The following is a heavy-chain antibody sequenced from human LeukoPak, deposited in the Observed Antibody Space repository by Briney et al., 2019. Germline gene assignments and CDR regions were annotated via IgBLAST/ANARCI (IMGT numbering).Heavy chain of an antibody. CDR2: ISSSSSYI. Sequence: GGSLRLSCAASGFTFSSYSMNWVRQAPGKGLEWVSSISSSSSYIYYADSVKGRFTISGDNAKNSLYLQMNSLRAEDTAVYYCARDGGLKGYCSSTSCIFDYWGQGTLVTVSS. CDR1: GFTFSSYS. D-gene: IGHD2-2*01. CDR3: ARDGGLKGYCSSTSCIFDY. V-gene: IGHV3-21*01. J-gene: IGHJ4*02.